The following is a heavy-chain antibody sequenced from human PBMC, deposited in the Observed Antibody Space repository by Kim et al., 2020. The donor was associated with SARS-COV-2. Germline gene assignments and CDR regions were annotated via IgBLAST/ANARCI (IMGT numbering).Heavy chain of an antibody. V-gene: IGHV3-33*06. CDR1: GFTFSSYG. D-gene: IGHD5-18*01. CDR2: IWYDGSNK. CDR3: AKDGYSYLSGLRGPRGYGMDV. Sequence: GGSLRLSCAASGFTFSSYGMHWVRQAPGKGLEWVAVIWYDGSNKYYADSVKGRFTISRDNSKNTLYLQMNSLRAEDTAVYYCAKDGYSYLSGLRGPRGYGMDVWGQGTTVTVSS. J-gene: IGHJ6*02.